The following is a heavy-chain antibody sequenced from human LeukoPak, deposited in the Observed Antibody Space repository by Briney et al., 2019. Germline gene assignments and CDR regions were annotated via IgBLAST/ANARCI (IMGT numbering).Heavy chain of an antibody. CDR1: GDSLSSSY. CDR3: ATDYDSSGFDY. D-gene: IGHD3-22*01. V-gene: IGHV4-4*07. J-gene: IGHJ4*02. Sequence: SETLSLTCTVSGDSLSSSYWSWIRQSAGKGLEWIGRIYTSGSTNYNPSLKSRVTMSVDTSKNQFSLKLSSVTAADTAVYYCATDYDSSGFDYWGQGTLVTVSS. CDR2: IYTSGST.